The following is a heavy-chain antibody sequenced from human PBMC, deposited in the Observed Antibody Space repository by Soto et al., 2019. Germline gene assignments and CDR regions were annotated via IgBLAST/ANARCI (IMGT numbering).Heavy chain of an antibody. V-gene: IGHV4-59*12. Sequence: PSETLSLTCTVSGGSISSYYWSWIRQPPGKGLEWIGYIYYSGSTNYNPSLKSRVTISVDTSKNQFSLKLSSVTAADTVVYYCAAGWISGGYRDFDYWGQGALVTVSS. J-gene: IGHJ4*02. CDR1: GGSISSYY. D-gene: IGHD1-26*01. CDR3: AAGWISGGYRDFDY. CDR2: IYYSGST.